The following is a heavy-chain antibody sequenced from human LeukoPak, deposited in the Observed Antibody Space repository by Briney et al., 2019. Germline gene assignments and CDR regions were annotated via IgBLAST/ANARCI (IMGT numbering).Heavy chain of an antibody. J-gene: IGHJ4*02. D-gene: IGHD2/OR15-2a*01. V-gene: IGHV5-51*01. CDR3: ATAIIGRPY. CDR2: IYPDDSDT. CDR1: GYTFKYYW. Sequence: GESLKISCTGSGYTFKYYWIGWVRQMPGKGLEWMGIIYPDDSDTKYSPSFQGQVTISADKSINTAYLLWRSLKASDTAMYYCATAIIGRPYWGQGTLVTVSS.